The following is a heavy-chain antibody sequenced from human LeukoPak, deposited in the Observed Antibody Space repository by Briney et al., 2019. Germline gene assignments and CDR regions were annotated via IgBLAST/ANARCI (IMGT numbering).Heavy chain of an antibody. Sequence: SETLSLTCTVSGGSISSYYWSWIRQPPGKGLEWIGYIYYSGSTNYNPSLKSRVTISVDTSKNQFSLKLSSVTAADTAVYYCARAYYDFWSGYYTSTPLSYMDVWGKGTTVTVSS. CDR2: IYYSGST. V-gene: IGHV4-59*01. CDR1: GGSISSYY. CDR3: ARAYYDFWSGYYTSTPLSYMDV. J-gene: IGHJ6*03. D-gene: IGHD3-3*01.